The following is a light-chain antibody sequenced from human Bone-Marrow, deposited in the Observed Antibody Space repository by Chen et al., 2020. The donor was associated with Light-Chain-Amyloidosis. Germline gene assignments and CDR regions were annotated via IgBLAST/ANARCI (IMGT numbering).Light chain of an antibody. CDR1: SGHSNYA. Sequence: LLLTQPPSASPSLGAPAKPTCTLSSGHSNYAIAWHQQQPEKGPRYLMKLNSDGSHSKGDGIPDRFSGSSSGAERFLTISSLQSEDEADYYCQTWGTGWVFGGGTKLTVL. J-gene: IGLJ3*02. CDR2: LNSDGSH. V-gene: IGLV4-69*01. CDR3: QTWGTGWV.